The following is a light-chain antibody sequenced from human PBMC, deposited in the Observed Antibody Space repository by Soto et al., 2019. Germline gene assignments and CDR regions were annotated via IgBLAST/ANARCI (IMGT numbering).Light chain of an antibody. CDR2: GAS. CDR3: QQYNNWPRA. J-gene: IGKJ1*01. V-gene: IGKV3-15*01. CDR1: QSVSSN. Sequence: TQSPGPLSLSPGERATLSCRASQSVSSNLAWYQQKPGQAPRLLIYGASTRATGIPARFSGSGSGTEFTLTISSLQSEDFAVYYCQQYNNWPRAFGQGTKVDIK.